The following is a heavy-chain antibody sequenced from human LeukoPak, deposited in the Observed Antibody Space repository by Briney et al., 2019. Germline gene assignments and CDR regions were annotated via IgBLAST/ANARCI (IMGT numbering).Heavy chain of an antibody. Sequence: GGSLRLSCVDSGFTFSRYWMSWVRQAPGKGLEWVANIKQDGSERYYVDSVKGRFTISRDNAKNSLYLQMNSLRAGDTAVYYCARDLAYYDFGYFDYWGQGTLVTVSS. D-gene: IGHD3-3*01. J-gene: IGHJ4*02. CDR1: GFTFSRYW. CDR2: IKQDGSER. V-gene: IGHV3-7*01. CDR3: ARDLAYYDFGYFDY.